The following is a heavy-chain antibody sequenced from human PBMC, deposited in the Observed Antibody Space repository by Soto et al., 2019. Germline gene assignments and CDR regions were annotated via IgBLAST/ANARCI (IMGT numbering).Heavy chain of an antibody. J-gene: IGHJ5*02. CDR2: ISYDGSNK. Sequence: QVQLVESGGGVVQPGRSLRLSCAASGFTFRSYGMHWVRQAPGKGLEWVAVISYDGSNKYYADSVKGRFTISRDNSKNTLYLQMNSLRAEDTAVYYCAKDQGDSSSFFLPWGQGTLVTVSS. D-gene: IGHD6-6*01. CDR1: GFTFRSYG. CDR3: AKDQGDSSSFFLP. V-gene: IGHV3-30*18.